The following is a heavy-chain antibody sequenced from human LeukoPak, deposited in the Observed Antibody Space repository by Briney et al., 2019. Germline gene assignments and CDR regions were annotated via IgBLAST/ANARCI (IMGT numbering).Heavy chain of an antibody. CDR1: GYTSTGYY. V-gene: IGHV1-2*02. CDR3: ARSEFSNTWPDY. CDR2: INPNSGGT. Sequence: ASVTVSCKASGYTSTGYYIHWVRQAPGLGLEWTGWINPNSGGTNYAQKFQGRVTMTRDTSITTAHMELSSLRSDDTAVYYCARSEFSNTWPDYWGQGTLVTVSS. D-gene: IGHD6-13*01. J-gene: IGHJ4*02.